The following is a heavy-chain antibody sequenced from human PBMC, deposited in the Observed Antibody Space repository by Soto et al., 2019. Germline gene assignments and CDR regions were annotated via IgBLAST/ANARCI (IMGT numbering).Heavy chain of an antibody. V-gene: IGHV3-7*03. CDR2: IKQDGSEK. CDR1: GFTFSSYW. CDR3: ARVRYYDSSGYQPDY. Sequence: GGSLRLSCAASGFTFSSYWVSWVRQAPGKGLEWVANIKQDGSEKYYVDSVKGRFTISRDNAKNSLYLQMNSLRAEDTAVYYCARVRYYDSSGYQPDYWGQGTLVTVSS. J-gene: IGHJ4*02. D-gene: IGHD3-22*01.